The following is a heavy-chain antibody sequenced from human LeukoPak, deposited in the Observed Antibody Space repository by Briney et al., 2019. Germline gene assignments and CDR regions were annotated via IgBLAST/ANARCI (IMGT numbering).Heavy chain of an antibody. V-gene: IGHV4-34*01. J-gene: IGHJ4*02. CDR1: GGSFSGYY. Sequence: SETLSLTCAVDGGSFSGYYWSWIRQPPGKGLEWIGEINHSGSTNYNPSLKSRVTISVVTSKNQFSLKLSSVTAADTAVYYCARLLKGYGNFDYWGQGTLVTVSS. CDR2: INHSGST. CDR3: ARLLKGYGNFDY. D-gene: IGHD4-17*01.